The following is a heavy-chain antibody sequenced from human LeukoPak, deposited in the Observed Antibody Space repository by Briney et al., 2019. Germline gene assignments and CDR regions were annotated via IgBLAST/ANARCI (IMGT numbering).Heavy chain of an antibody. CDR2: ISSSSSTI. CDR1: GFTFSSYS. Sequence: PGGSLRLSCAASGFTFSSYSMNWVRQAPGKGLEWVSYISSSSSTISYVDSVKGRFTISRDNAKNSLYLQMNSLRAEDTAVYYCARDGWSTIFGVVITFDYWGQGTLVTVSS. D-gene: IGHD3-3*01. J-gene: IGHJ4*02. V-gene: IGHV3-48*01. CDR3: ARDGWSTIFGVVITFDY.